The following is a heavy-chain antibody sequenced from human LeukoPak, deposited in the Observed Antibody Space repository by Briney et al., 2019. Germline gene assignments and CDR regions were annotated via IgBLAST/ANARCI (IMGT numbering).Heavy chain of an antibody. CDR3: ANPPTGYCSSSSCD. CDR1: GFTFSSYG. Sequence: PGGSLRLSCAASGFTFSSYGMNWVRQAPGKGLEWVSYINTGSDSIYYADSVKGRFTISRDNSKNTLYLQMNSLRAEDTAVYYCANPPTGYCSSSSCDWDQGTLVTVSS. D-gene: IGHD2-2*01. V-gene: IGHV3-48*01. J-gene: IGHJ4*02. CDR2: INTGSDSI.